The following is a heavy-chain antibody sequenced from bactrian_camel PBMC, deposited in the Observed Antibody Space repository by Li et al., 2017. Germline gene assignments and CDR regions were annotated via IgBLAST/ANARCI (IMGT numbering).Heavy chain of an antibody. CDR2: IAHGGGST. Sequence: VQLVESGGGSVQSGGSLRLSCGTSGDTFSGRCMAWFRQAPGKEREGVASIAHGGGSTYYADSVKGRFTISQDGSKSTVYLQMNSLKTEDTAVYYCATGGTWEGYTYWGQGTQVTVS. V-gene: IGHV3S40*01. D-gene: IGHD7*01. CDR3: ATGGTWEGYTY. J-gene: IGHJ4*01. CDR1: GDTFSGRC.